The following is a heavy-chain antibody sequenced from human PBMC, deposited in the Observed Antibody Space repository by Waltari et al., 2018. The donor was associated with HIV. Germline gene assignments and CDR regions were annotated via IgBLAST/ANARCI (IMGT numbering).Heavy chain of an antibody. CDR2: INPKNGDT. CDR3: ARPSAFTIFGILTPFDY. J-gene: IGHJ4*02. Sequence: VQVVQSGAEVKKPGASVKVSCTTSGYTFTDYYIHWVRQAPGQGLEWMGWINPKNGDTKFAQKFQGRVTLTRDTSITTTYLELNSLRFDDAAIYYCARPSAFTIFGILTPFDYWGQGTLVTVSS. CDR1: GYTFTDYY. V-gene: IGHV1-2*02. D-gene: IGHD3-3*01.